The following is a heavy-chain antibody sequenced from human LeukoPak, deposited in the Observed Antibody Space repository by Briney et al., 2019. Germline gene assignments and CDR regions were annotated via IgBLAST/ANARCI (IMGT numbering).Heavy chain of an antibody. CDR3: AREGYYGSGSYSV. CDR2: ISSSSSYI. CDR1: GFTFSSYS. Sequence: GGSLRLSCAASGFTFSSYSMNWVRQALGKGLEWVSSISSSSSYIYYADSVRGGFTISRDNAKNSLYLQMNSLRAEDTAVYYCAREGYYGSGSYSVWGQGTLVTVSS. V-gene: IGHV3-21*01. D-gene: IGHD3-10*01. J-gene: IGHJ4*02.